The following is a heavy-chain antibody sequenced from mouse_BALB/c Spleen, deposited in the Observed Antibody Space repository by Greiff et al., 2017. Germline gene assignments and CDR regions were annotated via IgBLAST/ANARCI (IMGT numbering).Heavy chain of an antibody. J-gene: IGHJ2*01. Sequence: VQLKESGPGLVKPSQSLSLTCTVTGYSITSDYAWNWIRQFPGNKLEWMGYISYSGSTSYNPSLKSRISITRDTSKNQFFLQLNSVTTEDTATYYCAITGRRHYWGQGTTLTVSS. CDR1: GYSITSDYA. CDR2: ISYSGST. V-gene: IGHV3-2*02. CDR3: AITGRRHY. D-gene: IGHD3-1*01.